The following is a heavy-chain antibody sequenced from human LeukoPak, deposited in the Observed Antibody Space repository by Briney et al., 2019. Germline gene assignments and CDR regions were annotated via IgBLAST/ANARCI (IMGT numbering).Heavy chain of an antibody. CDR2: IYYSGST. Sequence: PSETLSLTCTVSGGSISSSSYYRGWIRQPPGKGLEWIGSIYYSGSTYYNPSLKSRVTISVDTSKNQFSLKLSSVTAADTAVYYCARRPLIAAAGAFDYWGQGTLVTVSS. CDR3: ARRPLIAAAGAFDY. J-gene: IGHJ4*02. V-gene: IGHV4-39*01. D-gene: IGHD6-13*01. CDR1: GGSISSSSYY.